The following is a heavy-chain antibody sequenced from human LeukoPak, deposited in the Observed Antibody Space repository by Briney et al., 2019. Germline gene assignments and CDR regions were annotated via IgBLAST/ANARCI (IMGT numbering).Heavy chain of an antibody. D-gene: IGHD4/OR15-4a*01. Sequence: YLSSGGLTIFYADSVKGRFTISRDNTKNSIFLDMTNLRAEDTAVYYCATDFDYGDYIDFWGQGTLVAVSS. J-gene: IGHJ4*02. CDR2: LSSGGLTI. V-gene: IGHV3-48*03. CDR3: ATDFDYGDYIDF.